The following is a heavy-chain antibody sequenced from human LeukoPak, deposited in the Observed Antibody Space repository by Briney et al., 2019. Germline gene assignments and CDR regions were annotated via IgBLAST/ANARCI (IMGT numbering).Heavy chain of an antibody. CDR2: INHSGST. V-gene: IGHV4-34*01. D-gene: IGHD1-26*01. Sequence: SETLSLTCAVYGGSFSGYYWSWIRQPPGKGLEWIGEINHSGSTNYNPSLKSRVTISVDTSKNQFSLKLSSVTAADTAVYYCARGRGGASGAFDYWGQRTLVTVSS. J-gene: IGHJ4*02. CDR1: GGSFSGYY. CDR3: ARGRGGASGAFDY.